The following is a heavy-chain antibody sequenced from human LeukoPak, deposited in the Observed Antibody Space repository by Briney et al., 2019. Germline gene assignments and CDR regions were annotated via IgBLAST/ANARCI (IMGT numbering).Heavy chain of an antibody. CDR3: ARGKAEYYDFWSGTIFDY. D-gene: IGHD3-3*01. CDR2: IYYSGST. J-gene: IGHJ4*02. CDR1: GGSISSYY. V-gene: IGHV4-59*01. Sequence: PSETLSLTCTVSGGSISSYYWSWIRQPPGKGLEWIGYIYYSGSTNYNPSLKSRVTISVDTSKNQFSQKLSSVTAADTAVYYCARGKAEYYDFWSGTIFDYWGQGTLVTVSS.